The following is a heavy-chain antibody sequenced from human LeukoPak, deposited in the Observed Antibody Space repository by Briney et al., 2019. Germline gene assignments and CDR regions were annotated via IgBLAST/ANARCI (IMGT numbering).Heavy chain of an antibody. J-gene: IGHJ4*02. CDR3: ARGIWLQSVDY. CDR1: GYTFTGYY. D-gene: IGHD5-24*01. CDR2: INPNSGGT. Sequence: ASVKVSCKASGYTFTGYYMHWVRQAPGQGLEWMGRINPNSGGTNYAQKFQGRVTMTRDTSISTAYMEPNRLRSDDTAVYYCARGIWLQSVDYWGQGTLVTVSS. V-gene: IGHV1-2*06.